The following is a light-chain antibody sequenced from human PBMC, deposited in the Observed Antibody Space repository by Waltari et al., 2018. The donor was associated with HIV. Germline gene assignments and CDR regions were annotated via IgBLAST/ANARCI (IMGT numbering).Light chain of an antibody. J-gene: IGLJ3*02. CDR2: DDH. V-gene: IGLV3-21*01. CDR3: QVGHTNDFYRE. Sequence: SYALTQPASVSVAPGETARITCGGDNIGTRTVHWYQQKPGQAPIMVIDDDHDRPSGIPEGFAGSSSGNTATLTINRVEVGDEADYDCQVGHTNDFYREFGGGTKL. CDR1: NIGTRT.